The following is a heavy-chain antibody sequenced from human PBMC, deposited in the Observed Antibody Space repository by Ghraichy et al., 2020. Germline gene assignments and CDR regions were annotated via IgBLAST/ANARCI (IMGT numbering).Heavy chain of an antibody. CDR1: GFTFSSYS. V-gene: IGHV3-48*04. CDR3: ARNHDYVGRGLGY. D-gene: IGHD4-23*01. CDR2: IVDSSSTK. J-gene: IGHJ4*02. Sequence: GGSLRLSCAASGFTFSSYSMNWVRQAPGKGLEWVSYIVDSSSTKYYADSVKGRFTISRDNAKNSLYLQMNSLRAEDTAVYYCARNHDYVGRGLGYWGQGTLVTVSS.